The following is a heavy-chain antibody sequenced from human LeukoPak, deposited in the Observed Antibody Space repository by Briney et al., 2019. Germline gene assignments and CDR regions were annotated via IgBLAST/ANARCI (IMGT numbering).Heavy chain of an antibody. CDR1: GYSFAKYW. Sequence: GLSLQISCQGSGYSFAKYWIAWVRQMTGKGLEWMGVIYPVDSNTKYSPSFKGQVLILADKSIKTSYLQWRSLEASDTAMYYCAGRDSSGFWGGPTDAFDIWGQGTMVTVSS. D-gene: IGHD3-16*01. CDR2: IYPVDSNT. CDR3: AGRDSSGFWGGPTDAFDI. J-gene: IGHJ3*02. V-gene: IGHV5-51*01.